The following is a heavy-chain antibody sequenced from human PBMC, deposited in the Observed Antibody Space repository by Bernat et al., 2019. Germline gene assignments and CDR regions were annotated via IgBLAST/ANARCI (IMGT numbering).Heavy chain of an antibody. CDR2: IIPIFGTA. J-gene: IGHJ4*02. D-gene: IGHD6-13*01. V-gene: IGHV1-69*01. CDR1: GGTFSSYA. CDR3: ARTSREQQLVHYPQYYFDY. Sequence: QVQLVQSGAEVKKPGSSVKVSCKASGGTFSSYAISWVRQSPGQGLEWMGGIIPIFGTANYAQKFKGRVTINADESTSTAYMELSSLRSEDTAVYYCARTSREQQLVHYPQYYFDYWGQGTLVTVSS.